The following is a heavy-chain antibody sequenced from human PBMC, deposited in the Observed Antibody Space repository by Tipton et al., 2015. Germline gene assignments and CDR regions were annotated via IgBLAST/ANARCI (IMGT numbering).Heavy chain of an antibody. Sequence: TLSLTCTVSGYSISSGYYWGWIRQPPGKGLEWIGSISHSGNTYYNPSLKSRVTMSRDTSKNQFSLKLTSVTAADTAVYYCARARGRHGGLFDSWGQGILVTVSS. CDR1: GYSISSGYY. CDR2: ISHSGNT. D-gene: IGHD4-23*01. CDR3: ARARGRHGGLFDS. V-gene: IGHV4-38-2*02. J-gene: IGHJ4*02.